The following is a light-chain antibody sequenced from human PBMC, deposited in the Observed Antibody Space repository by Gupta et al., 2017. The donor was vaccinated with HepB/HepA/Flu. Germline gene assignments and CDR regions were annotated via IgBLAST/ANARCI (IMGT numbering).Light chain of an antibody. Sequence: DIVMTPSPDSLAVSLGARATINCKSSQSVLHSSNHNNTLAWYQQRPGQPPKLLLYWASSRASGVPDQFSCSGSGNDFTLPFSSLQAEDGAVYYCQQYYSSPCSFCQGTKLEIK. CDR3: QQYYSSPCS. V-gene: IGKV4-1*01. CDR1: QSVLHSSNHNNT. J-gene: IGKJ2*04. CDR2: WAS.